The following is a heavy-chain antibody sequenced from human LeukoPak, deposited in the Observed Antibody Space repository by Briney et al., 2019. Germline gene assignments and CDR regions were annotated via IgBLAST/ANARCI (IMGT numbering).Heavy chain of an antibody. V-gene: IGHV3-66*01. D-gene: IGHD2-2*01. J-gene: IGHJ4*02. CDR1: GFTVSSNY. CDR3: ASPAGSTSKYYFDY. CDR2: IYSGGST. Sequence: GGSLRLSCAASGFTVSSNYMSWVRQAPGKGLEWVSVIYSGGSTYYADSVKGRFTISRDNSKNTLYLQMNSLRAEDTAVYYCASPAGSTSKYYFDYWGQGTLVTVPS.